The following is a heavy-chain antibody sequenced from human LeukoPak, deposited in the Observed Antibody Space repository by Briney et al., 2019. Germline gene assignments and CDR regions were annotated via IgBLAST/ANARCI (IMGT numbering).Heavy chain of an antibody. CDR1: QFTFSTYA. CDR2: ISSGGHTT. D-gene: IGHD6-13*01. V-gene: IGHV3-21*01. J-gene: IGHJ4*02. CDR3: ARDLAAEVDY. Sequence: GGSLRLSCAASQFTFSTYAMNWVRQAPGEGLEWVSSISSGGHTTYYADSVKGRFTISRDNAKNSLYLQMNSLRAEDTAVYYCARDLAAEVDYWGQGTLVTVSS.